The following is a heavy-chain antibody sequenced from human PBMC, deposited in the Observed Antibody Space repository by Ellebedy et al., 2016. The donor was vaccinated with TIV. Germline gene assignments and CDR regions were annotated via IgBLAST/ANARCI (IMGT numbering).Heavy chain of an antibody. D-gene: IGHD1-26*01. CDR2: INPNSGGT. CDR3: ARDGGSYSDFDY. CDR1: GYNLVALS. J-gene: IGHJ4*02. Sequence: AASVKVSCKVSGYNLVALSMHWVRPAPGQGLEWMGWINPNSGGTNYAQKFQGWVTMTRDTSISTAYMELSRLRSDDTAVYYCARDGGSYSDFDYWGQGTLVTVSS. V-gene: IGHV1-2*04.